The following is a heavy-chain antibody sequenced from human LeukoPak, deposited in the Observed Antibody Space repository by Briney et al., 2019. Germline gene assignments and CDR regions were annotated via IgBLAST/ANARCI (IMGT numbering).Heavy chain of an antibody. V-gene: IGHV3-53*01. Sequence: GGSLRLSCAASGFTVSSNYMSWVRQAPGKGLEWVSVIYSGGSTYYADSVKGRFTISRDNSKNTLYLQMNSLRAEDTAVYYCAKEISAGVDYGDYWGYDAFDIWGQGTMVTVSS. J-gene: IGHJ3*02. CDR3: AKEISAGVDYGDYWGYDAFDI. CDR1: GFTVSSNY. D-gene: IGHD4-17*01. CDR2: IYSGGST.